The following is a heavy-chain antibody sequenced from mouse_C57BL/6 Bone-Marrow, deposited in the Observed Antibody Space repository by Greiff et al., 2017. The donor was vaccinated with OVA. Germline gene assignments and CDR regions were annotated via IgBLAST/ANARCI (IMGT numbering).Heavy chain of an antibody. D-gene: IGHD3-2*02. Sequence: VQLQQSGAELVKPGASVKISCKASGYTFTDYYINWVKQRPGQGLEWIGKIGPGSGSTYYNEKFKGKATLTADKSSSTAYMQLSSLTSEDSAVYVCARSTDSSGYDYYAMDYWGQGTSVTVSS. J-gene: IGHJ4*01. V-gene: IGHV1-77*01. CDR3: ARSTDSSGYDYYAMDY. CDR1: GYTFTDYY. CDR2: IGPGSGST.